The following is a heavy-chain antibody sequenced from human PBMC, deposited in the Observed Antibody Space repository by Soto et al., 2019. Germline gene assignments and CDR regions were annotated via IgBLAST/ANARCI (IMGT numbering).Heavy chain of an antibody. V-gene: IGHV3-21*01. CDR1: GFTFSSYS. D-gene: IGHD6-19*01. CDR3: ARDPVGEQWSNAHGMDV. Sequence: EVQLVESGGGLVKPGGSLRLSCAASGFTFSSYSMNWVRQAPGKGLEWVSSISSSSSYIYYADSVKGRFTISRDNAKNSLYLQMNSLRAEDTAVYYCARDPVGEQWSNAHGMDVWGQGTTVTVSS. J-gene: IGHJ6*02. CDR2: ISSSSSYI.